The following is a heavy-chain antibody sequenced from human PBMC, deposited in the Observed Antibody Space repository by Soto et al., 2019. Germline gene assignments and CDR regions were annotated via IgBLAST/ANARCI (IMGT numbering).Heavy chain of an antibody. CDR1: GFTFSSYS. V-gene: IGHV3-21*01. CDR2: ISSSSSYI. J-gene: IGHJ6*02. CDR3: ARDFREEAHKGSKIVVVPAAPYYYYGMDV. Sequence: GGSLRLSCAASGFTFSSYSMNWVRQAPGKGLEWVSSISSSSSYIYYADSVKGRFTISRDNAKNSLYLQMNSLRAEDTAVYYCARDFREEAHKGSKIVVVPAAPYYYYGMDVWGQGTTVTVSS. D-gene: IGHD2-2*01.